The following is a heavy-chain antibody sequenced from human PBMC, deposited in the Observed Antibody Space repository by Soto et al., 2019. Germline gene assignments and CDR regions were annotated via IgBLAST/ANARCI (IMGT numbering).Heavy chain of an antibody. J-gene: IGHJ4*02. Sequence: GESLKISCQVSGYTFTIYWIGWVRQMPGKGLEWMGIIYPSDSDTRYSPSFQGQVTISADQSINTAYLQWDSLKASDTAIYYCARPANTVADHFDLWGQGAPVTVSS. CDR2: IYPSDSDT. V-gene: IGHV5-51*01. CDR3: ARPANTVADHFDL. CDR1: GYTFTIYW. D-gene: IGHD4-17*01.